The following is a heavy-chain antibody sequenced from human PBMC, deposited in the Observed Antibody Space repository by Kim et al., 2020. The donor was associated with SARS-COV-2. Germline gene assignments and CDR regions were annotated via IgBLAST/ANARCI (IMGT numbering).Heavy chain of an antibody. D-gene: IGHD1-26*01. V-gene: IGHV3-15*01. Sequence: PVKGRFTSSRDDSTNTLYLQMNSLKTEDTAVYYCTTDISPYSGSYYFSNYWGQGTLVTVSS. J-gene: IGHJ4*02. CDR3: TTDISPYSGSYYFSNY.